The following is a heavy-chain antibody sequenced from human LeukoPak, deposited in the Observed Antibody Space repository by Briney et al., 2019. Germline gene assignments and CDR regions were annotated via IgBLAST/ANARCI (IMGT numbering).Heavy chain of an antibody. CDR2: IYYSGST. J-gene: IGHJ6*02. Sequence: SETLSLTCTVSGGSISSYYWSWIRQPPGKGLEWIGYIYYSGSTNYNPSLKSRVTISVDTSKNQFSLKLSSVTAADTAVYYCARQGGIAARQYYYGMDVWGQGTTVTVSS. D-gene: IGHD6-6*01. CDR1: GGSISSYY. V-gene: IGHV4-59*01. CDR3: ARQGGIAARQYYYGMDV.